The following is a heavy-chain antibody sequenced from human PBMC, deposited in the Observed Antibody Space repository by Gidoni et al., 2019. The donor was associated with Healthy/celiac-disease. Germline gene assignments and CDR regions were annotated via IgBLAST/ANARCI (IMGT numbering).Heavy chain of an antibody. CDR2: IKQDGSEK. J-gene: IGHJ6*02. CDR1: GFTFSSYW. CDR3: ARDDGPEYCSGGSCYYYHGMDV. V-gene: IGHV3-7*01. D-gene: IGHD2-15*01. Sequence: EVQLVESGGGLVQPGGSLRLSCAASGFTFSSYWMSWVRQAPGKGLEWVANIKQDGSEKYYVDSVKCRFTISRDNAKNSLYLQMNSLRAEDTAVYYCARDDGPEYCSGGSCYYYHGMDVWGQGTTVTVSS.